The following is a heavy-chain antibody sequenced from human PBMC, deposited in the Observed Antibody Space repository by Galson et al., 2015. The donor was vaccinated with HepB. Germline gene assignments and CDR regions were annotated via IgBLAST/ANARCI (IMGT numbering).Heavy chain of an antibody. J-gene: IGHJ4*02. CDR1: GFTFSSYG. CDR2: IWYDGSNK. V-gene: IGHV3-33*08. D-gene: IGHD3-22*01. CDR3: ARDPERSGYSTLDY. Sequence: SLRLSCAASGFTFSSYGMHWVRQAPGKRLEWVAVIWYDGSNKYYADSVKGRFTISRDNSKNTLYLQMNSLRAEDTAVYYCARDPERSGYSTLDYWGQGTLVTVSS.